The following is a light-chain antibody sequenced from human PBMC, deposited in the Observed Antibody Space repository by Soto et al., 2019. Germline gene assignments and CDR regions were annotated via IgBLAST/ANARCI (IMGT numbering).Light chain of an antibody. CDR2: AAS. Sequence: DIQMTQSPSTLSASVGERVTITCRASQSISSWLAWYQQKPGKAPTLLIYAASSLQSGVPSRFSGSGSGTDSTLTISSLQPEDFANYYCQQSYSPPRTFGQGNKVDIK. V-gene: IGKV1-39*01. CDR1: QSISSW. CDR3: QQSYSPPRT. J-gene: IGKJ1*01.